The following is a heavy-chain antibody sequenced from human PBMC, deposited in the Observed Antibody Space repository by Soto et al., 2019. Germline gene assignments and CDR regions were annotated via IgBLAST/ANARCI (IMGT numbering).Heavy chain of an antibody. Sequence: GGSLRLSCAASGFTFSSYGMHWVRQAPGKGLEWVAVIWYDGSNKYYADSVKGRFTISRDNSKNTLYLQMNSLRAEDTAVYYCARDPSGSYLYYYYGMDVWGQGTTVTVSS. D-gene: IGHD1-26*01. CDR3: ARDPSGSYLYYYYGMDV. J-gene: IGHJ6*02. V-gene: IGHV3-33*01. CDR2: IWYDGSNK. CDR1: GFTFSSYG.